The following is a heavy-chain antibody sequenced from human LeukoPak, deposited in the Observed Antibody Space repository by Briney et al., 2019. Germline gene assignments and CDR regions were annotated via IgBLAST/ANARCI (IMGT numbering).Heavy chain of an antibody. D-gene: IGHD3-3*01. V-gene: IGHV3-7*01. J-gene: IGHJ4*02. CDR1: GFTFSSYW. CDR3: ARDRTTIFGVVLDY. Sequence: GGSLRLSCAASGFTFSSYWMSWVRQAPGKGLEWVANIKQDGSEKYYVDSVKGRFTISRDNAKTSLYLQINSLRAEDMAVYYCARDRTTIFGVVLDYWGKGTLVTVSS. CDR2: IKQDGSEK.